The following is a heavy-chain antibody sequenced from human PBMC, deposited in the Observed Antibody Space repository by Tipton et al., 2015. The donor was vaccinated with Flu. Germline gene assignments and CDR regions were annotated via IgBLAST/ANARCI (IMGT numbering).Heavy chain of an antibody. J-gene: IGHJ3*02. D-gene: IGHD1-26*01. Sequence: TLSLTCTVSGFSISSGGYYWSWIRQHSGKGLEWLGYIYDSGSTYANPSPRNRLSTSMDTSKNQFSLRLTSVTVADTAVYYCARAISGSSSVGAFDIWGQGTLVTVSS. CDR1: GFSISSGGYY. CDR3: ARAISGSSSVGAFDI. CDR2: IYDSGST. V-gene: IGHV4-31*03.